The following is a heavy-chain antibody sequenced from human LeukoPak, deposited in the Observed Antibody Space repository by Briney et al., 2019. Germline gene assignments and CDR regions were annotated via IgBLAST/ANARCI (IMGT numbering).Heavy chain of an antibody. CDR2: IYYSGST. J-gene: IGHJ4*02. Sequence: PSETLSLTCTVSGGSISSYYWSWIRQPPGKGLEWIGYIYYSGSTNYNPSLKSRVTISVDTSKNQFSLKLSSVTAADTAVYYCARLLPNRYSGSYLGPWFDYWGQGTLVTVSS. CDR3: ARLLPNRYSGSYLGPWFDY. CDR1: GGSISSYY. D-gene: IGHD1-26*01. V-gene: IGHV4-59*08.